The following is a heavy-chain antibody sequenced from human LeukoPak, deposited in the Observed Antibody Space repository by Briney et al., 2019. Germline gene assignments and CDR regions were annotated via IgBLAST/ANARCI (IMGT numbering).Heavy chain of an antibody. CDR3: AKARLGSSGWPYYYYGMDV. V-gene: IGHV3-30*18. CDR1: GFTFSSYG. Sequence: GGSLRLSCAASGFTFSSYGMHWVRQAPGKGLEWVAVISYDGSNKYYADSVKGRFTISRDNSKNTLYLQMNSLRAEDTAVYYCAKARLGSSGWPYYYYGMDVWGQGTTVTVSS. D-gene: IGHD6-19*01. J-gene: IGHJ6*02. CDR2: ISYDGSNK.